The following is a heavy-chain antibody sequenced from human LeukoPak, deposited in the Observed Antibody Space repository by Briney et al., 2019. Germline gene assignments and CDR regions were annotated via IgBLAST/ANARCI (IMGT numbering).Heavy chain of an antibody. CDR3: ARREYYDSSGYR. J-gene: IGHJ4*02. V-gene: IGHV4-39*01. CDR2: IYNSGST. D-gene: IGHD3-22*01. CDR1: GGSISSSSYY. Sequence: PSDTLSLTCTVSGGSISSSSYYWGWIRPPPGKGLEWIGSIYNSGSTYYHSSVKSRVTISVDTSKNQFSLKLSSLTAADTAVYFCARREYYDSSGYRWGQGTLVTVSS.